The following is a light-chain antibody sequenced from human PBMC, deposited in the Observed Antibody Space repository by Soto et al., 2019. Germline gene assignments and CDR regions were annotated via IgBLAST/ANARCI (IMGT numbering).Light chain of an antibody. Sequence: EIVMTQSPATLSVSPGERATLSCRASQSVSTNLAWYQQKPGQAPRPLIYGASTRATGFPARFSGSGSGTDFTLTISSLQSEDFAVYYCQQYGRSPSTFGQGTKVDIK. CDR2: GAS. CDR1: QSVSTN. CDR3: QQYGRSPST. V-gene: IGKV3-15*01. J-gene: IGKJ1*01.